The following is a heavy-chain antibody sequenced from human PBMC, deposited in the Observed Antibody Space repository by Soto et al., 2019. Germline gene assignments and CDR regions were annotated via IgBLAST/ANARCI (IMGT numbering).Heavy chain of an antibody. CDR1: GGSISSHY. V-gene: IGHV4-59*11. D-gene: IGHD2-8*02. CDR2: IDSSGST. CDR3: ARDKITGLFDY. J-gene: IGHJ4*02. Sequence: ETLSLTCTVSGGSISSHYWSYIRQPPGKGLEWIGFIDSSGSTNYNPSLKSRVTISVDTSKNQFSLKLTSVTAADTAVYYCARDKITGLFDYWGQGTLVTVSS.